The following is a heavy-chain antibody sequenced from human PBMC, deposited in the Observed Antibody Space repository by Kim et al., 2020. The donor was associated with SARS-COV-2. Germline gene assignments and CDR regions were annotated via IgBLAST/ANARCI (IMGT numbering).Heavy chain of an antibody. CDR1: GGSVSSGAYY. J-gene: IGHJ4*02. CDR2: IYYTGST. V-gene: IGHV4-31*03. D-gene: IGHD1-26*01. CDR3: ARLIDGTVGAQE. Sequence: SETLSLTCNVSGGSVSSGAYYWSWIRQHPGKGLEWLGYIYYTGSTFYNPSLQSRVTISVDTSKNHFSLKLSSVTAADTAVYYCARLIDGTVGAQEWGQGTLVTVSS.